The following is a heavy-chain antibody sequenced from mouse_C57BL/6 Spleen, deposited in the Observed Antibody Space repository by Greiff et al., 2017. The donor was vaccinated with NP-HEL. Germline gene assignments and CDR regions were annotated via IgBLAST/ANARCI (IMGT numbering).Heavy chain of an antibody. Sequence: LVESGPELVKPGASVKISCKASGYSFTGYYMHWVKQSHGNILDWIGYIYPYNGVSSYNQKFKGKATLTVDKSSSTAYMELRSLTSEDSAVYYCARHYGYDGDGFAYWGQGTLVTVSA. CDR3: ARHYGYDGDGFAY. CDR2: IYPYNGVS. D-gene: IGHD2-2*01. CDR1: GYSFTGYY. J-gene: IGHJ3*01. V-gene: IGHV1-31*01.